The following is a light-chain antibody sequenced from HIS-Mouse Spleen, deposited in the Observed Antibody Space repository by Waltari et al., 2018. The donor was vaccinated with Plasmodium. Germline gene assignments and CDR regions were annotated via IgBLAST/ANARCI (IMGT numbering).Light chain of an antibody. CDR3: CSYAGSSTFVV. V-gene: IGLV2-23*03. J-gene: IGLJ2*01. CDR1: SSDVGSYHL. Sequence: QSALTQPASVSGSPGQSITISCTGTSSDVGSYHLVSWYQQHPGKAPNLRIYEGSKRPSGVSNRFSGSKSGNTASLTISGLQAEDEADYYCCSYAGSSTFVVFGGGTKLTVL. CDR2: EGS.